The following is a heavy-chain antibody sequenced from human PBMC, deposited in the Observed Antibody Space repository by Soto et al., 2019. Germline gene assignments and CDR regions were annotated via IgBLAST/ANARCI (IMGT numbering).Heavy chain of an antibody. CDR3: AKDVDRMGELWGYFQN. CDR2: INWNGVNK. D-gene: IGHD3-16*01. V-gene: IGHV3-9*01. CDR1: GFIFEDFA. J-gene: IGHJ1*01. Sequence: EVQLVESGGGLEQPGRSLRLSCTVSGFIFEDFAMHWVRQAPGQGLEWVSGINWNGVNKGYAESVLGRFTISRDNAKKSLYLDMNYLRPEDTALYLCAKDVDRMGELWGYFQNWGQGTLVTVSS.